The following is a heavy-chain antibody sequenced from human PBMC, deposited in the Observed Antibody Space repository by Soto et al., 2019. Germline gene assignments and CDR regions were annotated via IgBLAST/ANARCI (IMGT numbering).Heavy chain of an antibody. Sequence: QVQLQQWGAGLLKPSETLSLTCAVYGGSFSGYYWSWIRQPPGTGLEWIGEINHSGSTNYNPSLTSRFTISVDTSKNQFSLKLSSVTAADTAVYYCARGPTVTTLFDYWGQGTLVTVSS. CDR3: ARGPTVTTLFDY. CDR2: INHSGST. D-gene: IGHD4-17*01. J-gene: IGHJ4*02. V-gene: IGHV4-34*01. CDR1: GGSFSGYY.